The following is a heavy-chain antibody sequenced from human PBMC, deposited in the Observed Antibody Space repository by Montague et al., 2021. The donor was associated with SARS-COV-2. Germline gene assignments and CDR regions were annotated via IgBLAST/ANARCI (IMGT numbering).Heavy chain of an antibody. CDR1: GFTFSSYA. CDR2: ISYDGSNK. D-gene: IGHD6-13*01. Sequence: SLRLSCAASGFTFSSYAMHWVRQAPGKGLEWVAVISYDGSNKYYADSVKGRFTISRDNSKNTLYLQMNSLRAEDTAVYYCAKAGLYSSTYDSWGQGTLVTVSS. J-gene: IGHJ4*02. V-gene: IGHV3-30*04. CDR3: AKAGLYSSTYDS.